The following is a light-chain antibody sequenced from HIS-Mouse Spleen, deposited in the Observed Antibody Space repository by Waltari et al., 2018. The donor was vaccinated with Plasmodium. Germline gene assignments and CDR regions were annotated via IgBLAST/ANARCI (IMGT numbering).Light chain of an antibody. CDR3: CSYAGSYTYV. Sequence: QSALTQPLPLSGSPGQPCTIPCTGPGLDIGGASAVSWYQQPPGQAPKLMIYEVSKRPSGVPDRFSGSKSVNTASLTISGLQAEDEADYYCCSYAGSYTYVFGTGTKVTVL. J-gene: IGLJ1*01. V-gene: IGLV2-11*01. CDR2: EVS. CDR1: GLDIGGASA.